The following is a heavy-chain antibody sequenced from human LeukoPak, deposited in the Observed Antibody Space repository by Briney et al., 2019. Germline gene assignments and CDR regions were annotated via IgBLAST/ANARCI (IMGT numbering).Heavy chain of an antibody. D-gene: IGHD3-22*01. V-gene: IGHV4-30-4*08. CDR1: GGPISSGDYY. CDR3: ARGRTWGYYYDSSGYYYY. J-gene: IGHJ4*02. Sequence: PSQTLSLTCTVSGGPISSGDYYWSWIRQPPGKGLEWIGYIYYSGSTYYNPSLKSRVTISVDTSKNQFSLKLSSVTAADTAVYYCARGRTWGYYYDSSGYYYYWGQGTLVTVSS. CDR2: IYYSGST.